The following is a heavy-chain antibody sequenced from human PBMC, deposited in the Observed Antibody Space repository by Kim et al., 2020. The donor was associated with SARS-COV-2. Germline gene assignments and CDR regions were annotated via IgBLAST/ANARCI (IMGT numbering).Heavy chain of an antibody. CDR3: ARDIDYDCSGYSPTTFDY. CDR1: GGTFSSYA. V-gene: IGHV1-69*04. J-gene: IGHJ4*02. D-gene: IGHD3-22*01. CDR2: IIPILGNA. Sequence: SVKVSCKASGGTFSSYAISWVRQAPGQGLEWMGRIIPILGNANYAQKFQGRVTITADKSTSTAYLELSSLRSEDTAVYYCARDIDYDCSGYSPTTFDYWGQGTLVTVSS.